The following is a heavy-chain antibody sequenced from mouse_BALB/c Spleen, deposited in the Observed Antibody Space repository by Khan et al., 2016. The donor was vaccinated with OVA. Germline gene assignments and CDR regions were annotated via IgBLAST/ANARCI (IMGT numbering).Heavy chain of an antibody. CDR2: IYPGSGST. Sequence: QVQLQQSGPELVKPGASVKMSCKASGYTFTDYVISWVKQRTGQGLEWIGEIYPGSGSTYYNEKFKGKATLTADTSSKTAYMQLSSLTSEEFAVYFCVKIYYGNSYAMDYWGQGTSVTVSS. CDR3: VKIYYGNSYAMDY. V-gene: IGHV1-81*01. D-gene: IGHD2-1*01. CDR1: GYTFTDYV. J-gene: IGHJ4*01.